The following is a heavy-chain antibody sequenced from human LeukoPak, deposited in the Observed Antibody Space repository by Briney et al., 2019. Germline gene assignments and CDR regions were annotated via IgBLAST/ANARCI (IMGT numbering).Heavy chain of an antibody. V-gene: IGHV3-53*01. D-gene: IGHD6-19*01. CDR1: GFTVSSNF. CDR2: MYSDGST. J-gene: IGHJ4*02. CDR3: ARLITTSGWYEDY. Sequence: GGSLRLSCAASGFTVSSNFMSWVRQAPEKGLEWVSVMYSDGSTYYADSVKGRFTISRDNSKNTVYLQMNSLRAEDTAVYFCARLITTSGWYEDYWGQGTLATVSS.